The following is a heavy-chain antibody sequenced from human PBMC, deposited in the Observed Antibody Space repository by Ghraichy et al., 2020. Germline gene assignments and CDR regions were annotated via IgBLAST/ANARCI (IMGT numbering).Heavy chain of an antibody. D-gene: IGHD3-3*01. V-gene: IGHV4-59*01. Sequence: SETLSLTCTVSGGSISSYYWSWIRQPPGKGLEWIGYIYYSGSTNYNPSLKSRVTISVDTSKNQFSLKLSSVTAADTAVYYCARDQYYDFWSGYYRGGWFDPWGQGTLVTVSS. J-gene: IGHJ5*02. CDR2: IYYSGST. CDR3: ARDQYYDFWSGYYRGGWFDP. CDR1: GGSISSYY.